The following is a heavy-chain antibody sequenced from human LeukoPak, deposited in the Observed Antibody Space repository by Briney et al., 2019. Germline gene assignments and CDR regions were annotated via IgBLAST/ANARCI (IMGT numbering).Heavy chain of an antibody. CDR3: ARLAYCGGDCYPSPPDY. Sequence: SETLSLTCTVSGGSISSYYWSWIRQPPGKGLEWIGYIYYSGSTNYNPSLKSRVTISVDTSKNQFSLKLSSVTAADTAVYYCARLAYCGGDCYPSPPDYWGQGTLVTVSS. CDR1: GGSISSYY. D-gene: IGHD2-21*02. J-gene: IGHJ4*02. CDR2: IYYSGST. V-gene: IGHV4-59*08.